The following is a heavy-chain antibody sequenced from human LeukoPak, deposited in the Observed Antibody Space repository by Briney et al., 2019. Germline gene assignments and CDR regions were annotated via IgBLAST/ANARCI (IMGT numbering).Heavy chain of an antibody. J-gene: IGHJ4*02. V-gene: IGHV4-39*07. CDR2: IYYSGST. CDR3: AARLPVSQYDSSGYYNY. CDR1: GGSISSSSYY. Sequence: SETLSLTCTVSGGSISSSSYYWGWIRQPPGKGLEWIGSIYYSGSTYYNPSLKSRVTISVDTSKNQFSLKLSSVTAADTAVYYCAARLPVSQYDSSGYYNYWGQGTLVTVSS. D-gene: IGHD3-22*01.